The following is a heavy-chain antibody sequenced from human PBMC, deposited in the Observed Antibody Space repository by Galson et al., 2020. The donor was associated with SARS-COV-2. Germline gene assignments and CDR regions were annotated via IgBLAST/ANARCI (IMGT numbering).Heavy chain of an antibody. CDR3: ASHYYGSGSWAAAFDY. D-gene: IGHD3-10*01. CDR2: INPNSGGT. V-gene: IGHV1-2*06. Sequence: ASVKVSCKASGYTFTGYYMHWVRQAPGQGLEWMGRINPNSGGTNYAQKFQGRVTMTRDTSISTAYMELSRLRSDDTAVYYCASHYYGSGSWAAAFDYWGQGTLVTVSS. J-gene: IGHJ4*02. CDR1: GYTFTGYY.